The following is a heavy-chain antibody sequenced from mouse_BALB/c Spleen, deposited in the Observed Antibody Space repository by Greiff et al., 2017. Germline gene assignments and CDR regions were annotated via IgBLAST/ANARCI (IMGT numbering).Heavy chain of an antibody. Sequence: VQLQQSGPGLVAPSQSLSITCTASGFSLTGYGVNWVRQPPGKGLEWLGMIWGDGSTDYNSALKSRLSISKDNSKSQVFLKMNSLQTDDTARYYCARGGDYYGSSYDYYAMDYWGQGTSVTVSS. V-gene: IGHV2-6-7*01. D-gene: IGHD1-1*01. CDR3: ARGGDYYGSSYDYYAMDY. CDR1: GFSLTGYG. CDR2: IWGDGST. J-gene: IGHJ4*01.